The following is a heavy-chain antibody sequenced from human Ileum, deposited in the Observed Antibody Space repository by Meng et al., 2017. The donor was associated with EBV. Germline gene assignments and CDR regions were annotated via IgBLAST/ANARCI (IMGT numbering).Heavy chain of an antibody. CDR3: ARDSSVTSKRGFDF. V-gene: IGHV4-30-4*01. J-gene: IGHJ4*02. CDR2: IYYSGST. CDR1: GASISSGDHY. Sequence: RLQESGPVMMKPSQTRSRSCAVSGASISSGDHYWSWIRQPPGKGLEWIGYIYYSGSTYYNPSLNSRVTMSVDTSKNQFSLKLSSVTAADTAVYYCARDSSVTSKRGFDFWGQGTLVPSPQ. D-gene: IGHD2-21*02.